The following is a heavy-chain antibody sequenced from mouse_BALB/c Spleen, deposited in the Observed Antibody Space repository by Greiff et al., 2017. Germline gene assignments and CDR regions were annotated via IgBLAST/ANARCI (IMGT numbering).Heavy chain of an antibody. V-gene: IGHV1-9*01. J-gene: IGHJ3*01. D-gene: IGHD2-4*01. Sequence: VQLHQSGAELMKPGASVKISCKATGYTFSSYWIEWVKQRPGHGLEWIGEILPGSGSTNYNEKFKGKATFTADTSSNTAYMQLSSLTSEDSAVYYCARLDDYGAYWGQGTLVTVSA. CDR2: ILPGSGST. CDR1: GYTFSSYW. CDR3: ARLDDYGAY.